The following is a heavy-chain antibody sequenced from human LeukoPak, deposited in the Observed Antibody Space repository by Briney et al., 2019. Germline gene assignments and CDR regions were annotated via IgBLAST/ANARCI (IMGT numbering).Heavy chain of an antibody. V-gene: IGHV1-18*01. CDR2: ISAYNGNT. D-gene: IGHD3-22*01. J-gene: IGHJ4*02. Sequence: GASVKVSCKASGYTFTSYGISWVRQAPGQGLEWMGWISAYNGNTNYAQKLQGRVTMTTDTSTSTAYMELRSLRSDDTAVYYCARGPAYYYDSSGYYYWDQGTLVTVSS. CDR3: ARGPAYYYDSSGYYY. CDR1: GYTFTSYG.